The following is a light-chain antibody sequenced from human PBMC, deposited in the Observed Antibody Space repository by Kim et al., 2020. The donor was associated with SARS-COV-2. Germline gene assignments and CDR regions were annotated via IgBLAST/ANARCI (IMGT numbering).Light chain of an antibody. CDR2: NNY. V-gene: IGLV1-40*01. CDR3: QSYDGSLSGWV. Sequence: SFLPPPPSVSGAPGQRVTISCTGRSSNIGAGYDVNWYQQLPGTAPKLLISNNYNRPSGVPDRFSGSKSDTSASLAITGLQAEDEADYFCQSYDGSLSGWVFGGGTQLTVL. J-gene: IGLJ3*02. CDR1: SSNIGAGYD.